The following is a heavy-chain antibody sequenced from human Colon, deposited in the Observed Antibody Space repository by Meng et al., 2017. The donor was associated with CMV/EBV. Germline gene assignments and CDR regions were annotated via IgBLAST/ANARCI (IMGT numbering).Heavy chain of an antibody. J-gene: IGHJ4*02. D-gene: IGHD3-10*01. CDR3: ARRVGSGKYYFDY. Sequence: CAVEGASVTCYYGSWIRQPAEKGLELIGEINYSESTNYKPSLKSRVTISVDMSKNQFSLRLNSVTAADTAVYYCARRVGSGKYYFDYWSQGTLVTVSS. CDR2: INYSEST. CDR1: GASVTCYY. V-gene: IGHV4-34*01.